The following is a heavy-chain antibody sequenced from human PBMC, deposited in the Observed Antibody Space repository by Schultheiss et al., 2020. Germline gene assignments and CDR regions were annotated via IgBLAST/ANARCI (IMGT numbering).Heavy chain of an antibody. D-gene: IGHD6-19*01. CDR2: IYYSGST. CDR3: ATGAVAAINY. Sequence: SQTLSLTCTVSGGSISSSSYYWGWIRQPPGKGLEWIGSIYYSGSTYYNPSLKSRVTISVDTSKNQFSLKLSSVTAADTAVYYCATGAVAAINYWGQGTLVNVS. J-gene: IGHJ4*02. CDR1: GGSISSSSYY. V-gene: IGHV4-39*01.